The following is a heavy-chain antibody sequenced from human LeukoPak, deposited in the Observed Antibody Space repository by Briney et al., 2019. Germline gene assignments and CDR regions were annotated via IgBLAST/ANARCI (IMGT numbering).Heavy chain of an antibody. Sequence: GGSLRLSCAASGFTFSSYSMNWVRQAPGKGLEWVSSISSSSSYIYYADSVKGRFTISRDNSKNTLYLQMNSLRVDDTAVYYCAKRGDSSGFDYWGQGTLVTVSS. J-gene: IGHJ4*02. D-gene: IGHD3-22*01. CDR3: AKRGDSSGFDY. CDR1: GFTFSSYS. CDR2: ISSSSSYI. V-gene: IGHV3-21*04.